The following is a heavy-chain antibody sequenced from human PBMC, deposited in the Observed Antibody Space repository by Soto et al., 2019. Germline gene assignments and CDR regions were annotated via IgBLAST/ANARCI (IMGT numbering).Heavy chain of an antibody. D-gene: IGHD3-3*01. CDR2: ISGSGGST. CDR1: GFTFSSYA. J-gene: IGHJ4*02. CDR3: VRTYYDFWSGYPAVFDY. V-gene: IGHV3-23*01. Sequence: LRLSCAASGFTFSSYAMSWVRQAPGKGLEWVSAISGSGGSTYYADSVKGRFTISRDNSKNTLYLQMNSLRAEDTAVYYCVRTYYDFWSGYPAVFDYWGQGTLVTVSS.